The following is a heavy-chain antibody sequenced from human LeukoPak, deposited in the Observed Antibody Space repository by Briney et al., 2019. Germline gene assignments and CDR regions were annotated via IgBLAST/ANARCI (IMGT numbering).Heavy chain of an antibody. J-gene: IGHJ4*02. CDR2: IYYSGST. CDR1: GGSISSSSYY. CDR3: ARVAYYYDSSGYPYILYFDY. D-gene: IGHD3-22*01. Sequence: PSETLSLTCTVSGGSISSSSYYWGWIRQPPGKGLEWIGSIYYSGSTYYNPSLKSRVTISVDTSKNQFSLKLSSVTAADTAVYYCARVAYYYDSSGYPYILYFDYWGQGTLVTVSS. V-gene: IGHV4-39*01.